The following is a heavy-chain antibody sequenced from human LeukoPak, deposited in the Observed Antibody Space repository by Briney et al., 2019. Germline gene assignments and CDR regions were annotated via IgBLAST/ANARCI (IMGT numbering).Heavy chain of an antibody. Sequence: GGSLRLSCAASGFTFSSYSMNWVRRAPGKGLEWVSSISSSSSYIYYADSVKGRFTISRDNAKNSLYLQMNSLRAEDTAVYYCARDRGRQWELQSGDAFDIWGQGTMVTVSS. CDR2: ISSSSSYI. V-gene: IGHV3-21*01. D-gene: IGHD1-26*01. J-gene: IGHJ3*02. CDR3: ARDRGRQWELQSGDAFDI. CDR1: GFTFSSYS.